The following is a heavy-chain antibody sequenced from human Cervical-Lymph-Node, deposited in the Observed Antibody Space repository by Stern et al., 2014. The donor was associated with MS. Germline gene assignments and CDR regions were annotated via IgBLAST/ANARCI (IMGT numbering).Heavy chain of an antibody. CDR1: GFTFTNYG. CDR3: ARDATMSTPSGYFDY. CDR2: ISYDGSKK. Sequence: DQLVESGGGVVQPGRSLRLSCAASGFTFTNYGMHWVRQAPGKGLEWVAVISYDGSKKYYADSVKGRFTISRDNSKNTLYLQMISLRSEDTAVFYCARDATMSTPSGYFDYWGQGTLVTVSS. D-gene: IGHD5-24*01. V-gene: IGHV3-30*03. J-gene: IGHJ4*02.